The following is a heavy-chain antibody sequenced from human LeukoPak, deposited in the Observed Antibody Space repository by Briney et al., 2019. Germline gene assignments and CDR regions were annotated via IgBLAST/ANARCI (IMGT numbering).Heavy chain of an antibody. CDR3: ARHPYYDFWSGYYMGFDY. Sequence: SETLSLTCAVYGGSFSGYYWGWIRQPPGKGLEWIGSIYYSGSTYYNPSLKSRVTISVDTSKNQFSLKLSSVTAADTAVYYCARHPYYDFWSGYYMGFDYWGQGTLVTVSS. D-gene: IGHD3-3*01. CDR1: GGSFSGYY. V-gene: IGHV4-39*01. J-gene: IGHJ4*02. CDR2: IYYSGST.